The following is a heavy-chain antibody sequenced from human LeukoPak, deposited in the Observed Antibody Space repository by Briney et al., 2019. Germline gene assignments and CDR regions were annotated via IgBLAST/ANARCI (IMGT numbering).Heavy chain of an antibody. V-gene: IGHV4-39*01. CDR3: ARLYEGKRPPDY. J-gene: IGHJ4*02. Sequence: SETLSLTCTVSGDSINSGSYYWGWIRQPPGKGLEWFGSISHRGNTYYNPSLRSRVTISVDTSKNQLSLKLSSVTAADTAVYYCARLYEGKRPPDYWGKGTLVTVSS. CDR2: ISHRGNT. CDR1: GDSINSGSYY. D-gene: IGHD2-8*01.